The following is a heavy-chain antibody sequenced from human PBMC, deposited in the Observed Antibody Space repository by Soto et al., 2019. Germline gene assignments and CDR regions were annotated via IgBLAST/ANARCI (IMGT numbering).Heavy chain of an antibody. Sequence: SETLSLTCAVYGGSFSGYYWSWIRQPPGKGLEWIGEINHSGSTNYNPSLKSRVTISVDTSKNQFSLKLSSVTAADTAVYYCASTHILDENCSGGSCLPRLDYWGQGTLVTVSS. V-gene: IGHV4-34*01. D-gene: IGHD2-15*01. CDR1: GGSFSGYY. J-gene: IGHJ4*02. CDR2: INHSGST. CDR3: ASTHILDENCSGGSCLPRLDY.